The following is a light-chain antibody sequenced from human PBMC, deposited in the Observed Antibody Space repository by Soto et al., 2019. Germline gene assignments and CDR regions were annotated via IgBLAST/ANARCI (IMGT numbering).Light chain of an antibody. Sequence: DIQMTQSPSTLSASVGDRVTITCRASQSISSWLAWYQQKPGKAPKLLIYDASSLENGVPSRFRGSGSGTEFTLTISSLQPDDFATYYCQQYNRYSWTFGQGNKVEIK. J-gene: IGKJ1*01. CDR1: QSISSW. CDR2: DAS. CDR3: QQYNRYSWT. V-gene: IGKV1-5*01.